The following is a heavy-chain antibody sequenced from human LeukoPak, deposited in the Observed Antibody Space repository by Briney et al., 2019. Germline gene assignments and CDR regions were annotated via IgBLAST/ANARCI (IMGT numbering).Heavy chain of an antibody. CDR3: ARGAGLVSKYYDFWSRIGYYFDY. V-gene: IGHV1-8*01. J-gene: IGHJ4*02. D-gene: IGHD3-3*01. CDR2: MNPNSGNT. Sequence: ASVTVSFKASGYTFTSYDINWVRQAAGQGLEWMGWMNPNSGNTGYAQKFQGRVTMTRNTSISTAYMELSSLRSEDTAVYYCARGAGLVSKYYDFWSRIGYYFDYWGQGTLVTVSS. CDR1: GYTFTSYD.